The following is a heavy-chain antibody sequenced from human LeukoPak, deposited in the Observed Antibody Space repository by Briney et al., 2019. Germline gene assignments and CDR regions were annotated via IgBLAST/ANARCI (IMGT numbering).Heavy chain of an antibody. D-gene: IGHD6-13*01. Sequence: RASVKVSCKVSGYTLTELSMHWVRQAPGKGLEWMGGFDPEDGETIYAQKFQGRVTMTEDTSTDTAYMELSSLRSEDTAVYYCATVQQLAAYYGMDVWGQGTTVTVSS. V-gene: IGHV1-24*01. J-gene: IGHJ6*02. CDR2: FDPEDGET. CDR1: GYTLTELS. CDR3: ATVQQLAAYYGMDV.